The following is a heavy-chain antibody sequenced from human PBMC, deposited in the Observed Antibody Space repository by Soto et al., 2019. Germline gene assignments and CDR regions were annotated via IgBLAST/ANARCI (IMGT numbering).Heavy chain of an antibody. CDR1: GGSISSSSYY. CDR3: ARHGAVAGYYYYYGMDV. V-gene: IGHV4-39*01. D-gene: IGHD6-19*01. CDR2: IYYSGST. J-gene: IGHJ6*02. Sequence: SETLSLTCTVSGGSISSSSYYWGWIRQPPGKGPEWIGSIYYSGSTYYNPSLKSRVTISVDTSKNQFSLKLSSVTAADTAVYYCARHGAVAGYYYYYGMDVWGQGTTVT.